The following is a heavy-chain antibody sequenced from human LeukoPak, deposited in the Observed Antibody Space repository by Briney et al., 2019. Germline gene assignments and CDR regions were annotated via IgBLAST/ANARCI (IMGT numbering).Heavy chain of an antibody. CDR2: ISSSSSTI. Sequence: RSLRLPCAASGFTFSSYSMNWVRQAPGKGLEWVSYISSSSSTIYYADSVKGRFTISRDNAKNSLYLQMNSLRAEDTAVYYCAKGLYSSSWYTLGEYYYYGMDVWGQGTTVTVSS. J-gene: IGHJ6*02. V-gene: IGHV3-48*01. CDR3: AKGLYSSSWYTLGEYYYYGMDV. D-gene: IGHD6-13*01. CDR1: GFTFSSYS.